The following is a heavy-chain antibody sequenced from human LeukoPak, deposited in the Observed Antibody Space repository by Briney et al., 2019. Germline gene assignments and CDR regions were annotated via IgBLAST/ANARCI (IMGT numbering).Heavy chain of an antibody. CDR2: IKQDGSEK. V-gene: IGHV3-7*02. Sequence: GGSLRLSCAASGFTFSSYWMSWVRQAPGKGLEWVANIKQDGSEKYYVDSVKGRFTISRDNAKNSLYLQMNSLRAEDTAVYYCAKVLEQLVPDYWGQGTLVTVSS. J-gene: IGHJ4*02. D-gene: IGHD6-6*01. CDR3: AKVLEQLVPDY. CDR1: GFTFSSYW.